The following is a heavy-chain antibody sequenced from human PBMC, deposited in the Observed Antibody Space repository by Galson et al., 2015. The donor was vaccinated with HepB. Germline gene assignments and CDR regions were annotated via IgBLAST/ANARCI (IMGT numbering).Heavy chain of an antibody. CDR3: ARDLGSRGGSYFDY. CDR1: GYTFTSYA. V-gene: IGHV1-3*01. CDR2: INAGNGYT. Sequence: SVKVSCKASGYTFTSYAMHWVRQAPGQRLEWMGWINAGNGYTKYSQKFQGRVTIIRDTSASTAYMELSSLRSEDTAVYYCARDLGSRGGSYFDYWGQGTLVTVSS. D-gene: IGHD6-19*01. J-gene: IGHJ4*03.